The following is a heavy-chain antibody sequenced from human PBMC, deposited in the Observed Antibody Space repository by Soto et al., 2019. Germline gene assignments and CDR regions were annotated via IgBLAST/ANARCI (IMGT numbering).Heavy chain of an antibody. D-gene: IGHD4-4*01. Sequence: PGESLKISCKGSGYSFTIYWIGWVRQMPGKGLEWMGIIYPGDSDTRYSPSFQGQVTISADKSISTAYLQWSSLKASDTAMYYCARXQTTVTTFHYYYYGTDVWGQGTTVTVSS. CDR1: GYSFTIYW. CDR3: ARXQTTVTTFHYYYYGTDV. V-gene: IGHV5-51*01. CDR2: IYPGDSDT. J-gene: IGHJ6*02.